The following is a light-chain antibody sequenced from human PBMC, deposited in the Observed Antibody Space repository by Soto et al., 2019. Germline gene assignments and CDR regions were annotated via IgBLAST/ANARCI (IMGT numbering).Light chain of an antibody. Sequence: DIQMTQSPSSLSASVGDRVTITCRGSQSISIWLAWYQQKPWKAPKLLIYDASSLESGVPSRFSGSGSGTEFTLTISSLQPDDFATYYCQQYNSYPLTFGGGTKVDI. J-gene: IGKJ4*01. CDR1: QSISIW. CDR3: QQYNSYPLT. CDR2: DAS. V-gene: IGKV1-5*01.